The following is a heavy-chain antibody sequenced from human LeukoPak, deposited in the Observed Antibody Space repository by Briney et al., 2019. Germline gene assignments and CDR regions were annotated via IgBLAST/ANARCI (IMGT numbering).Heavy chain of an antibody. CDR1: GGTFSSYA. D-gene: IGHD3-10*01. CDR2: IIPIFGTA. Sequence: ASVKVSCKASGGTFSSYAISWVRQAPGQGLEWMGGIIPIFGTANYAQTFQGRVTITTDESTSTAYMELSSLRSEDTAVYYCARGDPQDYYRSGPFDHWGQGTLVTVSS. CDR3: ARGDPQDYYRSGPFDH. V-gene: IGHV1-69*05. J-gene: IGHJ5*02.